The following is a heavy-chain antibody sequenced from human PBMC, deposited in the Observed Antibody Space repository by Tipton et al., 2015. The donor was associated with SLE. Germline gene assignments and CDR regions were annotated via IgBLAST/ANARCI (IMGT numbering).Heavy chain of an antibody. CDR2: INHSGST. J-gene: IGHJ3*02. D-gene: IGHD3/OR15-3a*01. Sequence: TLSLTCAVYGGSFSGYYWSWIRQPPGKGLEWIGEINHSGSTNYNPPLRSRVTTSVDTSKNQFSLKLSSVTAADTAVYYCASGGPEAFDIWGQGTMVTVSS. CDR1: GGSFSGYY. V-gene: IGHV4-34*01. CDR3: ASGGPEAFDI.